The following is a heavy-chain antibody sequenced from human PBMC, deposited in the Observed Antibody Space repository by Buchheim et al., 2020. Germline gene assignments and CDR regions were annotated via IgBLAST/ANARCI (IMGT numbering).Heavy chain of an antibody. V-gene: IGHV4-61*01. CDR3: ARDMGYYYGMDV. CDR1: GGSVSSGSYY. Sequence: QVQLQESGPGLVKPSETLSLTCTVSGGSVSSGSYYWSWIRQPPGKGLEWIGYIYYSGSTNYNPSLKSRVTISVDTSKNLFSLKLSSVTAADTAVYYCARDMGYYYGMDVWGQGTT. CDR2: IYYSGST. J-gene: IGHJ6*02. D-gene: IGHD3-10*01.